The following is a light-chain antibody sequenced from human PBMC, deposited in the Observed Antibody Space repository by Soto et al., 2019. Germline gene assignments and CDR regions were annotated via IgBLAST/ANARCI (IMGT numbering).Light chain of an antibody. V-gene: IGLV2-8*01. CDR1: KSDIGVYDF. CDR2: EVV. CDR3: KSYAGSNTYG. Sequence: QSVLTQPPSASGSPGQSVTISCTGTKSDIGVYDFVSWYQHHPGKAPRLIIYEVVHRPSGVPDRFSGSKSGNTASLTVSGLQAADEAAYFCKSYAGSNTYGFGSGTKGTDL. J-gene: IGLJ1*01.